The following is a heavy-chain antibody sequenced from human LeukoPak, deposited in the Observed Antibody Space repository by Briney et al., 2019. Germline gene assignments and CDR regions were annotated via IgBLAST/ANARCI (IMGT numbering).Heavy chain of an antibody. D-gene: IGHD2-2*01. V-gene: IGHV1-2*02. CDR2: INPNSGGT. J-gene: IGHJ5*02. CDR3: ARDKTVRHCSSTSCSRPLDP. Sequence: GASVKVSCKASGYTFTGYYMHWVRQAPRQGLEWMGWINPNSGGTNYAQKFQGRVTMTRDTSISTAYMELSRLRSDDTAVYYCARDKTVRHCSSTSCSRPLDPWGQGTLVTVSS. CDR1: GYTFTGYY.